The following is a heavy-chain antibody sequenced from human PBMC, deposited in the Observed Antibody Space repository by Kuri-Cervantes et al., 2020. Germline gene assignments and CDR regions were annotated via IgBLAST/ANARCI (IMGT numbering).Heavy chain of an antibody. D-gene: IGHD6-13*01. CDR1: GYTFTGYY. Sequence: ASVKVSCKASGYTFTGYYMHWVRQAPGQGLEWMGWINPNSGGTNYAQKFQGRVTMTRDTSISTAYMELRSLRSDDTAVYYCARGHSSSWYGVYYYGMDVWGQGTTVTVSS. V-gene: IGHV1-2*02. CDR3: ARGHSSSWYGVYYYGMDV. J-gene: IGHJ6*02. CDR2: INPNSGGT.